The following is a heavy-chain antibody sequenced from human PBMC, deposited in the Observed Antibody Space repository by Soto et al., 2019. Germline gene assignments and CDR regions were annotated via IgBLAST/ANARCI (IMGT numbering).Heavy chain of an antibody. V-gene: IGHV3-23*01. CDR3: ANFDTSSSWYYDMDV. D-gene: IGHD6-13*01. CDR2: ISGSGGST. J-gene: IGHJ6*02. CDR1: GFSFSRYA. Sequence: GVRRLSWVVAGFSFSRYAISWVRQAPGKGLEWVSAISGSGGSTYYADSVKGRFTISRDNSKNTLYLQMNRLRAEDTAVYYCANFDTSSSWYYDMDVWGQGTPVTVSS.